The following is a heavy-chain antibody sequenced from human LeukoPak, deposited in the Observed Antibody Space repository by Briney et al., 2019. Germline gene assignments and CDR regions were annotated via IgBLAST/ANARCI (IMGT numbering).Heavy chain of an antibody. CDR2: IFYSGST. CDR1: GGSISSGDYY. Sequence: SETLSLTCTVSGGSISSGDYYWSWIRQHPGKGLEWIGYIFYSGSTYYNPSLRSRVTISLDTSKNQFSLKLSSVTAADTAVYYCASYYDSSGYRESFHHWGQGTLVTVSS. D-gene: IGHD3-22*01. J-gene: IGHJ1*01. CDR3: ASYYDSSGYRESFHH. V-gene: IGHV4-31*03.